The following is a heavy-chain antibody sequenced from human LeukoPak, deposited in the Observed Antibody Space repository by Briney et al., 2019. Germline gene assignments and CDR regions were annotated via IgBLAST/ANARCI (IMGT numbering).Heavy chain of an antibody. D-gene: IGHD6-13*01. CDR2: INHSGST. CDR3: ARDRIAAAVLNWFDP. J-gene: IGHJ5*02. CDR1: GGSFSGYY. Sequence: SEALSLTCAVYGGSFSGYYWSWIRQPPGKGLEWIGEINHSGSTNYNPSLKSRVTISVDTSKNQFSLKLSSVTAADTAVYYCARDRIAAAVLNWFDPWGQGTLVTVSS. V-gene: IGHV4-34*01.